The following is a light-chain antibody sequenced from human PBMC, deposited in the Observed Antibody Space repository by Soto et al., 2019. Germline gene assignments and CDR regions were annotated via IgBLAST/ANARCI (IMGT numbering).Light chain of an antibody. CDR1: RSNIGKNY. CDR2: DNS. CDR3: ATWDSSLSAGV. V-gene: IGLV1-51*01. J-gene: IGLJ1*01. Sequence: QSVLTQPPSVSAAPGQTVTISCSGSRSNIGKNYVSWYQLLPGTAPKLLICDNSKRPSGIPGRFSGSKSGTSATLGITGLQNGDEAEYYCATWDSSLSAGVFGTGTKLTVL.